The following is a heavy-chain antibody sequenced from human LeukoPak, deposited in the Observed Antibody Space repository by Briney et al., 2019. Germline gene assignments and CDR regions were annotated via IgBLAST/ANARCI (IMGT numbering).Heavy chain of an antibody. CDR3: ARGGGLRYCSGGPSCYVLDI. J-gene: IGHJ3*02. CDR2: MRYDGSNK. CDR1: GFTFSSYG. V-gene: IGHV3-30*02. D-gene: IGHD2-15*01. Sequence: PGGSLRLSCAASGFTFSSYGMHWVRQAPGKGLEWVAFMRYDGSNKYYADPVKGRFTISRDNSKNTLYLQVNSLRAEDTAVYYCARGGGLRYCSGGPSCYVLDIWGQGTMVTVSS.